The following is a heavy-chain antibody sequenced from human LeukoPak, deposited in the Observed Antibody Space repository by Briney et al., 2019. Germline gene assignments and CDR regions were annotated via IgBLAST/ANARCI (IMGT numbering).Heavy chain of an antibody. CDR3: ARDLVLGSGSYGQ. CDR1: GFTFSTYW. D-gene: IGHD3-10*01. J-gene: IGHJ4*02. V-gene: IGHV3-74*01. CDR2: IHGDGTFT. Sequence: GGSLRLSCAASGFTFSTYWMHWVRQAPGKGLVWVSRIHGDGTFTTSADSVKGRFTISRDNAQNMAYLQMNSLRVEDTAAYYCARDLVLGSGSYGQWGQGTLVTVSS.